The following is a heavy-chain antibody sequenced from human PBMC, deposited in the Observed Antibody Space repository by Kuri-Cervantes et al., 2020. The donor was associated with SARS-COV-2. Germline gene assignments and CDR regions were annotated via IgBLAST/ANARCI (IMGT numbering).Heavy chain of an antibody. CDR2: LYYIPST. D-gene: IGHD6-13*01. CDR3: ARQAPLQQLALDY. CDR1: GDSFSCYP. J-gene: IGHJ4*02. V-gene: IGHV4-59*08. Sequence: GSLRLSCTVSGDSFSCYPWNWIRQPPRKGLEFIGSLYYIPSTTYNPSLMRPVTISVDTSTRKFSLRLSSVTAADTAVYYCARQAPLQQLALDYWGQGTLVTVSS.